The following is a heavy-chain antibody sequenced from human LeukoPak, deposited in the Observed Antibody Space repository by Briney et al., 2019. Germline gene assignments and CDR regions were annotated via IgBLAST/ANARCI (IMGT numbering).Heavy chain of an antibody. Sequence: TGGSLRLSCAASGFTFSSYAMTWVRQAPGKGLEWVSGIGGSDGSTYYADSVKGRFTISRDNSKNTLYLQMSSLRAEDTAVYYCAKSLYTHTWYRGTFDILGQGTMVTVSS. CDR2: IGGSDGST. CDR3: AKSLYTHTWYRGTFDI. J-gene: IGHJ3*02. D-gene: IGHD6-13*01. V-gene: IGHV3-23*01. CDR1: GFTFSSYA.